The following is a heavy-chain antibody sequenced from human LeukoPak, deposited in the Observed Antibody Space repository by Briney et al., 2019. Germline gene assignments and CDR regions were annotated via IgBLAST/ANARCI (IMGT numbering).Heavy chain of an antibody. CDR3: AKEAGYYDSSGYFFDY. V-gene: IGHV3-23*01. J-gene: IGHJ4*02. CDR1: GFTFSSYA. Sequence: GGSLRLSCAVSGFTFSSYAMSWVRQAPGKGLEWVSAISGSGGSTYYADSVKGRFTISRDNSKNTLYLQMNSLRAEDTAVYYCAKEAGYYDSSGYFFDYWGQGTLVTVSS. D-gene: IGHD3-22*01. CDR2: ISGSGGST.